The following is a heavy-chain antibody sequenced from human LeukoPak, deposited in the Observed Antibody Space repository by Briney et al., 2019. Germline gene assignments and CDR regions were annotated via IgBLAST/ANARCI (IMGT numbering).Heavy chain of an antibody. CDR2: IYYDGSA. J-gene: IGHJ5*02. V-gene: IGHV4-39*07. D-gene: IGHD6-13*01. Sequence: PSETLSLTCTVSGASISNSDYYWGWIRQPPGKGLQWIGDIYYDGSAYYNPSLKSRVTISIDTSKNRFSLKLSSVTAADTAVYYCARENSSSWYGGWFDPWGQGTLVTVSS. CDR3: ARENSSSWYGGWFDP. CDR1: GASISNSDYY.